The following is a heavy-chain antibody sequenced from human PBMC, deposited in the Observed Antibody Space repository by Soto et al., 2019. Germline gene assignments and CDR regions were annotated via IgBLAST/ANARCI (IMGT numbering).Heavy chain of an antibody. CDR3: ARDSRPQWLPSTHFDY. CDR2: ISYDGSNK. D-gene: IGHD6-19*01. J-gene: IGHJ4*02. CDR1: GFTFSSYA. V-gene: IGHV3-30-3*01. Sequence: PGGSLRLSCAASGFTFSSYAMHWVRQAPGKGLEWVAVISYDGSNKYYADSVKGRFTISRDNSKNTLYLQMNSLRAEDTAVYYCARDSRPQWLPSTHFDYWGQGTLGTVSS.